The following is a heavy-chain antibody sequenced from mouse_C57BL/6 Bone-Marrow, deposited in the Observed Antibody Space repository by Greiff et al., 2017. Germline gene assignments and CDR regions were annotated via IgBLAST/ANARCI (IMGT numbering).Heavy chain of an antibody. J-gene: IGHJ4*01. CDR2: IYPGDGDT. D-gene: IGHD1-1*01. CDR3: ARLRRAMDY. Sequence: QVQLQPSGPELVKPGASVKISCKASGYAFSSSWMNWVKQRPGKGLEWIGRIYPGDGDTNYNGKFKGKATLTADKSSSTAYMQLSSLTSEDSAVYFCARLRRAMDYWGQGTSVTVSS. V-gene: IGHV1-82*01. CDR1: GYAFSSSW.